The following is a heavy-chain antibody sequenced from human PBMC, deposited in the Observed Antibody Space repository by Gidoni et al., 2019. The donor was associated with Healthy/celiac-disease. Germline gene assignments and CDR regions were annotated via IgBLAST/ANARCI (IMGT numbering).Heavy chain of an antibody. CDR2: IIPIFGTA. CDR1: GRTFSSYA. J-gene: IGHJ4*02. CDR3: ARDLEEGIAARQRNPY. V-gene: IGHV1-69*01. Sequence: QVQSVQSGAAVTKPGSSVKVSCKASGRTFSSYAISWVRQAPGQGLEWMGGIIPIFGTANYAQKFQGRVTITEDESTSKAYRELSSLRSEDTAVYYCARDLEEGIAARQRNPYWGQGTLVTVSS. D-gene: IGHD6-6*01.